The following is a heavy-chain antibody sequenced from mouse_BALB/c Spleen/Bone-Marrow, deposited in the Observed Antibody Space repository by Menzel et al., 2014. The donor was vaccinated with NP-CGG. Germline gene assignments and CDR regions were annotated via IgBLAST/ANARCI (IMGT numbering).Heavy chain of an antibody. D-gene: IGHD5-1*01. J-gene: IGHJ4*01. V-gene: IGHV5-9-1*01. CDR1: GFTFSSFA. Sequence: EVMLVESGGGLVKPGGSLKLSCAASGFTFSSFAMSWVRQTPEKRLEWVATISSGGSYTYYPDSVKGRFTISRDNAKNTLYLQMSSLRSEDTAMYYCARHSASTSYYYTMDYWGQGTSVTVSS. CDR3: ARHSASTSYYYTMDY. CDR2: ISSGGSYT.